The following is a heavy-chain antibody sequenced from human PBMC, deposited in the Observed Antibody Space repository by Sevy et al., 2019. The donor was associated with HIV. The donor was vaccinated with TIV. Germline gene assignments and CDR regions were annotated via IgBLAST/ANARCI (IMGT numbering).Heavy chain of an antibody. CDR3: ARDSRWGYGYDWFDP. CDR1: GFTFSSYA. V-gene: IGHV3-23*01. CDR2: ISGSGGNT. Sequence: GGSLRLSCAASGFTFSSYAMTWVRQAPGKGLEWVSSISGSGGNTYYADSVKGRFTISRDSSKNTVSLQMNSLRAEDTAVYYCARDSRWGYGYDWFDPWGQGTLVTVSS. J-gene: IGHJ5*02. D-gene: IGHD5-18*01.